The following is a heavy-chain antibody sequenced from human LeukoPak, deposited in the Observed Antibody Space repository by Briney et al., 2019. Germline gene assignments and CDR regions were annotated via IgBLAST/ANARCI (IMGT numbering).Heavy chain of an antibody. Sequence: PGRSLRLSCAASGFTFSSYGMHWVRQAPGKGLEWVEVISYDGSNKYYADSVKGRFTISRDNSKNTLYLQMNSLRAEDTAVYYCAKVGMGLLLNAFDIWGQGTMVTVSS. CDR2: ISYDGSNK. CDR3: AKVGMGLLLNAFDI. CDR1: GFTFSSYG. D-gene: IGHD3-3*01. V-gene: IGHV3-30*18. J-gene: IGHJ3*02.